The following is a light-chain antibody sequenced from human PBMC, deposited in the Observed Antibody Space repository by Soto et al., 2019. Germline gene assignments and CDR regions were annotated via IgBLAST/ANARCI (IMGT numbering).Light chain of an antibody. J-gene: IGKJ3*01. CDR3: QQYGSSPPRLT. CDR2: GAS. V-gene: IGKV3-20*01. CDR1: QSVSSSY. Sequence: EIVLTQSPGTLSLSPGERATLSCRASQSVSSSYLAWYQQKPGQAPRLLIYGASSRATGIPDRFSGSGSGTDFPLTISRLEPEDFAGYYCQQYGSSPPRLTFGPGTKVDIK.